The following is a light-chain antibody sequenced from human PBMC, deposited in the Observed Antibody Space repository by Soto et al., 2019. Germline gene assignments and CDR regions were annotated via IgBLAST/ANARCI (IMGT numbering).Light chain of an antibody. CDR1: QSVCSRC. CDR2: GAS. J-gene: IGKJ1*01. CDR3: QHYCSTPWT. Sequence: EIVLTQSPGTLSLSPGEGGTLSCRASQSVCSRCLAWYQQKPGQAPRLLIFGASSRATGIPDTFSGSGPGTDFTLTISSLEPEDSAVYYCQHYCSTPWTFGQGTKVEI. V-gene: IGKV3-20*01.